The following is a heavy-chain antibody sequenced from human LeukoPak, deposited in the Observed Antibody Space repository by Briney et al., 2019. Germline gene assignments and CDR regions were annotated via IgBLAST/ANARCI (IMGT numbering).Heavy chain of an antibody. CDR2: IIPIFGTA. Sequence: GSSVKVSCKASGGTFISYAISWVRQAPGQGLEWMGGIIPIFGTANYAQKFQGRVTITADESTSTAYMELSSLRSEDTAVYYCARGPHRGLMVYATWGQGTLVTVSS. CDR3: ARGPHRGLMVYAT. CDR1: GGTFISYA. J-gene: IGHJ5*02. D-gene: IGHD2-8*01. V-gene: IGHV1-69*01.